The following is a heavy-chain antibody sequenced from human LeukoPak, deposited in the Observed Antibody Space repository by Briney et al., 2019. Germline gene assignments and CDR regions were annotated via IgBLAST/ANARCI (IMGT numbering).Heavy chain of an antibody. Sequence: SETLSLTCTVSGGSISSGAYYWSWIRQHPGKGLEWIGYIYYSGNTYYNPSLKSRVTISVDTSKNQFSLKLSSVPAADTAVYYCARGYSYGYPNYWDQGTLVTVSS. D-gene: IGHD5-18*01. CDR3: ARGYSYGYPNY. V-gene: IGHV4-31*03. CDR2: IYYSGNT. J-gene: IGHJ4*02. CDR1: GGSISSGAYY.